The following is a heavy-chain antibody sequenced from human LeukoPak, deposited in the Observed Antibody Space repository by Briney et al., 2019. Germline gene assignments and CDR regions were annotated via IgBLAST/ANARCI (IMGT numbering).Heavy chain of an antibody. Sequence: GGSLRLSCVASGLTFSSHAMTWVRQTPGKGLEWVSGITGSGGTTYHADSVKGRFTISRDNSNNTLYLQMNSLRAEDTAVYYCAKDLHLTYSGSSRYWGQGTLVTVSS. CDR3: AKDLHLTYSGSSRY. CDR1: GLTFSSHA. D-gene: IGHD1-26*01. J-gene: IGHJ4*02. CDR2: ITGSGGTT. V-gene: IGHV3-23*01.